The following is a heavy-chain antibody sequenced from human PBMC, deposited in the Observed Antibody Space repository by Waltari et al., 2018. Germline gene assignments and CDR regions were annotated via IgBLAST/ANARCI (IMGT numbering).Heavy chain of an antibody. Sequence: QVQLQESGPGLVKPSETLSLTCTVSGGSISSYYWSWIRQPPGKGLEWIGYIYYSGSTNYNPSLKSRVTISVDTSKNQFSLKLSSVTAADTAVYYCARVAYCSSTSCYTGMGYYYYYYYMDVWGKGTTVTISS. CDR1: GGSISSYY. CDR2: IYYSGST. D-gene: IGHD2-2*02. V-gene: IGHV4-59*01. CDR3: ARVAYCSSTSCYTGMGYYYYYYYMDV. J-gene: IGHJ6*03.